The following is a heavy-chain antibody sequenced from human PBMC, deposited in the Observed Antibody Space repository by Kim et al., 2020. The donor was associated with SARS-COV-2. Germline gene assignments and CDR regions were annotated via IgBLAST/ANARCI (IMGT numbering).Heavy chain of an antibody. Sequence: SETLSLTCAVYGGSFSGYYWSWIRQPPGKGLEWIGEINHSGSTNYNPSLKSRVTISVDTSKNQFSLKLSSVTAADTAVYYCARASTTLNIAAAGYYYFDYWGQGTLVTVSS. CDR3: ARASTTLNIAAAGYYYFDY. D-gene: IGHD6-13*01. J-gene: IGHJ4*02. CDR1: GGSFSGYY. CDR2: INHSGST. V-gene: IGHV4-34*01.